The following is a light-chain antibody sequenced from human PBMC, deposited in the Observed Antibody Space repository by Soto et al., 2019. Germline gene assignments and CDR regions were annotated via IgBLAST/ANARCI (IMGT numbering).Light chain of an antibody. J-gene: IGKJ2*01. CDR3: MQGSHWPS. CDR2: KVS. CDR1: QSLVYSDGNIY. V-gene: IGKV2-30*01. Sequence: DVVMTQSPLSLPVTLGQPASISCRSSQSLVYSDGNIYLSWFHQRPGHSPRRLIYKVSNRDSGVPERFRGSGSGTDFTLKISRVEAEDVGLYYCMQGSHWPSFGQGTKLEIK.